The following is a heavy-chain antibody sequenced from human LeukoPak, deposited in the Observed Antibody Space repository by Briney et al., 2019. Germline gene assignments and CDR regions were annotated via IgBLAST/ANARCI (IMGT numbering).Heavy chain of an antibody. CDR1: GYIFTTYD. CDR3: ARGYYDTNGYYYRLDF. V-gene: IGHV1-8*01. J-gene: IGHJ4*01. Sequence: ASVKVSCKASGYIFTTYDISWVRQATGQGLEWMGWMNPNRGNTGYAQKFQGRVTMTRNTSTSTAYMELSSLRSEDTAIYYCARGYYDTNGYYYRLDFWGQGTLVTVSS. D-gene: IGHD3-22*01. CDR2: MNPNRGNT.